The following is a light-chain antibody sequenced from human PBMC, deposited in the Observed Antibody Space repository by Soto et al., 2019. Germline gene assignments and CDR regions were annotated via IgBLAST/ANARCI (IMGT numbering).Light chain of an antibody. J-gene: IGKJ1*01. CDR2: ATS. Sequence: DIQRTQSPSSLSASVGDRVSITCRAGQSISSHLNWYQQKPGKAPKLLIYATSSLQSGVPSRFSGSGSGTDFTLTISSLQPEDFATYYCQQSDSTGTWTFGQGTKVDIK. CDR1: QSISSH. V-gene: IGKV1-39*01. CDR3: QQSDSTGTWT.